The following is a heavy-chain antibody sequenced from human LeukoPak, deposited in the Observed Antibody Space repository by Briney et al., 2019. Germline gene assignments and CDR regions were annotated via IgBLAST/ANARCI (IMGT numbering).Heavy chain of an antibody. J-gene: IGHJ3*02. CDR1: GFTFSSYS. V-gene: IGHV3-7*01. Sequence: GGSLRLSCAASGFTFSSYSMNWVRQAPGKGLEWVANIKQDGSEKYYVGSVKGRFTISRDNAKNSLYLQMNSLRAEDTAVYYCASDLYDSSGYYGAFDIWGQGTMVTVSS. D-gene: IGHD3-22*01. CDR3: ASDLYDSSGYYGAFDI. CDR2: IKQDGSEK.